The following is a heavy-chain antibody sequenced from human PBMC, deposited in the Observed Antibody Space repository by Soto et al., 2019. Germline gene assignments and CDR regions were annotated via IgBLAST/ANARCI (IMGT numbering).Heavy chain of an antibody. J-gene: IGHJ4*02. CDR3: AGRDWTPMASPFDC. Sequence: QVQLQESGPGLVKPSGTLSLTCAVSGGSISSSHWWTWVRQPPGKGLEWIGEIYHSGSTNYNPSLKSRVTISVDKSKTQFSQKLSSVTAADTAVYYCAGRDWTPMASPFDCWGQGTLVNVSS. CDR2: IYHSGST. V-gene: IGHV4-4*02. CDR1: GGSISSSHW. D-gene: IGHD5-18*01.